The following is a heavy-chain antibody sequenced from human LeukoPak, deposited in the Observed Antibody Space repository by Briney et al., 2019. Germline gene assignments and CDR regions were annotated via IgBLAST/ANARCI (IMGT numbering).Heavy chain of an antibody. J-gene: IGHJ5*02. V-gene: IGHV4-39*07. CDR2: IYYSGST. Sequence: PSETLSLTCTVSGGSISSSSYYWGWIRQPPGKGLEWIGSIYYSGSTYYNPPLKSRVTISVDTSKNQFSLKLSSVTAADTAVYYCARGSPPSDVELPWFDPWGQGTLVTVSS. D-gene: IGHD1-7*01. CDR3: ARGSPPSDVELPWFDP. CDR1: GGSISSSSYY.